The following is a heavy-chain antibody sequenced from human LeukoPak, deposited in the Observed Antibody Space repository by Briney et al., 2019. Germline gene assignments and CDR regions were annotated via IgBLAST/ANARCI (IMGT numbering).Heavy chain of an antibody. D-gene: IGHD3-10*01. CDR1: GFTFSSYA. CDR2: ISGSGGST. CDR3: AKSGGSGSRNRADY. Sequence: PRGSLRLSCAASGFTFSSYAMSWVRQAPGKGLEWVSAISGSGGSTYYADSVKGRFTISGDNSKNTLYLQMNSLRAEDTAVYYCAKSGGSGSRNRADYWGQGTLVTVSS. J-gene: IGHJ4*02. V-gene: IGHV3-23*01.